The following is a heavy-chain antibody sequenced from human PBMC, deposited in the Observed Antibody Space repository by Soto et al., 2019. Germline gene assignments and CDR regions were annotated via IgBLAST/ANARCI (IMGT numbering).Heavy chain of an antibody. D-gene: IGHD6-13*01. Sequence: QVQLVQSGAEVKKPGSSVKVSCKASGGTFSSYAISWVRQAPGQGLEWMGGIIPIFGTANYAQKFQGRVTFTADESTSTAYMELSSLRSEDTAVYYCARVAGSSSWRSLIYGMDVWGQGTTVTVSS. CDR2: IIPIFGTA. CDR1: GGTFSSYA. CDR3: ARVAGSSSWRSLIYGMDV. J-gene: IGHJ6*02. V-gene: IGHV1-69*01.